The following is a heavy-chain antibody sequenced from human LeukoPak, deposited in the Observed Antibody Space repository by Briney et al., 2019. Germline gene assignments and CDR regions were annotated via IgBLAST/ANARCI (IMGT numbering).Heavy chain of an antibody. D-gene: IGHD3-3*01. J-gene: IGHJ3*02. CDR3: ATAYYDFWSGYIDAFDI. V-gene: IGHV4-59*01. Sequence: SETLSLTCTVSSGPISSDYWSWIRQPPGKGLEWIGYIYYSGSTNYNPSLKSRVTISVDTSKNQFSLKLSSVTAADTAVYYCATAYYDFWSGYIDAFDIWGQGTMVTVSS. CDR2: IYYSGST. CDR1: SGPISSDY.